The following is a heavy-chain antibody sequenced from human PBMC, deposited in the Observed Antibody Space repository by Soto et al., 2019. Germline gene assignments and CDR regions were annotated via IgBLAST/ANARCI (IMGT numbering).Heavy chain of an antibody. CDR1: GFSFSTYS. J-gene: IGHJ6*02. CDR3: AREETAWPLAYGLDV. CDR2: ISSRSDT. Sequence: GGSLRLSCAASGFSFSTYSMNWVRQAPGKGLEWVSSISSRSDTYYADSVKGRFTISRDNAKNSVSLQMDSLRAEDAAVYYCAREETAWPLAYGLDVWGQGTTVTVS. D-gene: IGHD2-21*02. V-gene: IGHV3-21*01.